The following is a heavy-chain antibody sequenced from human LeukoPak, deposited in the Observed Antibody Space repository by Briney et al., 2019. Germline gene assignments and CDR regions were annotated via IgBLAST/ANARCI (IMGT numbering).Heavy chain of an antibody. J-gene: IGHJ4*02. D-gene: IGHD2-15*01. V-gene: IGHV1-2*04. CDR2: INANNGVT. CDR3: ARDEGSELLLN. CDR1: GYTFTDYY. Sequence: GASVKVSCKASGYTFTDYYIHWVRQAPGQGLEWMGRINANNGVTNYAQKFRGWVTVTRDTSINTAYMELSRLGADDTAVYYCARDEGSELLLNWGQGALVTVSS.